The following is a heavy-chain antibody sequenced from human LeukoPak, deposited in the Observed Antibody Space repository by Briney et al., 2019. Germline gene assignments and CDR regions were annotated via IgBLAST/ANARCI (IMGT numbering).Heavy chain of an antibody. V-gene: IGHV1-46*01. CDR2: FNPTGGST. CDR3: ARVPGEGFYDNNGYFGTVDY. J-gene: IGHJ4*02. CDR1: GYTFTTYY. Sequence: GASVKVSCKASGYTFTTYYIHWVRQAPGQGLEWMGIFNPTGGSTDYAQKFQARVTMTRDMSTSTVYMELSSLRSDDTAVYYCARVPGEGFYDNNGYFGTVDYWGQGTLVTVSS. D-gene: IGHD3-22*01.